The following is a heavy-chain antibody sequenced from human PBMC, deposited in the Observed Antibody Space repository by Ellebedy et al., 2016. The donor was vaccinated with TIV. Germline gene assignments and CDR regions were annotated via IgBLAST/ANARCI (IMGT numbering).Heavy chain of an antibody. CDR1: GHLFTTYG. Sequence: ASVKVSCXASGHLFTTYGIHWVRQAPGQRPEWMGWINTGNGNTKYSQKFQGRITITRDTSATTADMELSGLMSEDTAVYYCATREWQDPMDVWGQGTTVTV. CDR2: INTGNGNT. CDR3: ATREWQDPMDV. J-gene: IGHJ6*02. V-gene: IGHV1-3*04. D-gene: IGHD3-3*01.